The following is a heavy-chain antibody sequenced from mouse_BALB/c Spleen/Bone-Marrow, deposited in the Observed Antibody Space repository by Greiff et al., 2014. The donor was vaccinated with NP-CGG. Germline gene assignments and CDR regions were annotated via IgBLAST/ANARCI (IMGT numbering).Heavy chain of an antibody. Sequence: VQLKESGPELVKPGASVKISCKASGYSFTGCFMNWVMQSHGKSLEWIGRINPYNGDTFYNQKFKGKATLTVDKSSSTAHMELRSLASEDSAVYYCARSGYYGSSYFDYWGQGTTLTVSS. CDR3: ARSGYYGSSYFDY. D-gene: IGHD1-1*01. V-gene: IGHV1-20*02. CDR2: INPYNGDT. CDR1: GYSFTGCF. J-gene: IGHJ2*01.